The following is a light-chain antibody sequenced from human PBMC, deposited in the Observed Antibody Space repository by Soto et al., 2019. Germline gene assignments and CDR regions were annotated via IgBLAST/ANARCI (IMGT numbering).Light chain of an antibody. CDR1: QSVSSN. CDR3: QQYNNWPPKT. J-gene: IGKJ1*01. CDR2: AAS. Sequence: EIVLTQSPATLSLSPGERATLSCRASQSVSSNLAWYQQKPGQAPRLLIYAASTRATGIPARFSGSGSGTEFTLTISSLQSEDSAIYYCQQYNNWPPKTFGQGTKVDI. V-gene: IGKV3-15*01.